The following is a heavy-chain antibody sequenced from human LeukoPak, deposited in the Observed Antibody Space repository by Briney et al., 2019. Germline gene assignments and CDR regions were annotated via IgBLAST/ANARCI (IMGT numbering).Heavy chain of an antibody. CDR1: GGSISSYY. J-gene: IGHJ3*02. V-gene: IGHV4-59*08. CDR2: IYYSGST. CDR3: ARVKWGYCSSTSCYPAFDI. Sequence: PSETLSLTCTVPGGSISSYYWSWIRQPPGKGLEWIWYIYYSGSTNYNPSLKSRVTISVDTSKNQFSLKLSSVTAADTAVYYCARVKWGYCSSTSCYPAFDIWGQGTMVTVSS. D-gene: IGHD2-2*01.